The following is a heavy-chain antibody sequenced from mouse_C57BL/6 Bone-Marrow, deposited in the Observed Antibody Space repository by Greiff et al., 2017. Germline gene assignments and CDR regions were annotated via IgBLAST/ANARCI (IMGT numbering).Heavy chain of an antibody. D-gene: IGHD4-1*01. CDR2: IYPTSGRT. V-gene: IGHV1-55*01. CDR3: ARSGPLGRILDY. J-gene: IGHJ2*01. CDR1: GYTFTSYW. Sequence: QVQLQQPGAELVKPGASVKMSCKASGYTFTSYWITWVKQRPGQGLEWIGDIYPTSGRTNYNEKFKNKAILTVDTSSNTAYMQLSSLTTEASAVFYCARSGPLGRILDYWGQGTTLTVSS.